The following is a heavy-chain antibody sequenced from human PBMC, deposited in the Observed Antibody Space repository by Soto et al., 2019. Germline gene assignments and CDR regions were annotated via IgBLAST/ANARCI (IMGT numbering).Heavy chain of an antibody. D-gene: IGHD6-6*01. CDR3: AGLDGLATSSFFFVF. J-gene: IGHJ4*02. CDR2: IYYRGNA. CDR1: DDSINSDKYY. Sequence: QLQLQESGPGLVKPSETLSLTCSVSDDSINSDKYYWGWIRQPPGKGLEWIGSIYYRGNAYYNPSPPTRVTPPLIQSRSQFSLKLNSVPPAESAVYFCAGLDGLATSSFFFVFWGPGALVTVSS. V-gene: IGHV4-39*01.